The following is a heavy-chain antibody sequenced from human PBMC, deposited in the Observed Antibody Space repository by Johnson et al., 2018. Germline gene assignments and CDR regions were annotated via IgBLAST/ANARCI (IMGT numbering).Heavy chain of an antibody. J-gene: IGHJ1*01. D-gene: IGHD2-15*01. V-gene: IGHV3-33*06. CDR1: GFIFTSYA. CDR2: IWFDGSNK. Sequence: QVQLVESGGGVVRPGRSXRLSCAASGFIFTSYAMHWVRQAPGKGLEWVAVIWFDGSNKYYADSVKGRFTISRDNSKNTLYLEMNSLRVEDTAVYYCAKDDRPTLRPAAYFQHWGQGTLVTVSS. CDR3: AKDDRPTLRPAAYFQH.